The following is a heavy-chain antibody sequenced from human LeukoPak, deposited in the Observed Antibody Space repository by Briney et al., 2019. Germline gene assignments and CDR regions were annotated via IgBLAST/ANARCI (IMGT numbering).Heavy chain of an antibody. CDR1: GYTFTSYY. J-gene: IGHJ6*03. D-gene: IGHD6-13*01. Sequence: GASVKVSCKASGYTFTSYYMHWVRQAPGQGLEWMGIINPSGGSTSYAQKFQGRVTMTRDTSTSTVYMELSSLRSEDTAVYYCARESSAAGPINYYYCMDVWGKGTTVTVSS. V-gene: IGHV1-46*01. CDR3: ARESSAAGPINYYYCMDV. CDR2: INPSGGST.